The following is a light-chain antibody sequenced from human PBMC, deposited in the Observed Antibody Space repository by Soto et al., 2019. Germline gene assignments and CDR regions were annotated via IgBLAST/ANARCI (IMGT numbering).Light chain of an antibody. J-gene: IGKJ2*01. CDR3: QQYSNVHMYT. Sequence: DIVLTQSPDSLAVSLGERATINCKSSQRLSYNSDNRNYLAWYQHKPGQPPKLLIYWASTRESGVPDRFSVSGSGTDFALTISSLQAEDVEFYVCQQYSNVHMYTFGQGTKLEIK. V-gene: IGKV4-1*01. CDR1: QRLSYNSDNRNY. CDR2: WAS.